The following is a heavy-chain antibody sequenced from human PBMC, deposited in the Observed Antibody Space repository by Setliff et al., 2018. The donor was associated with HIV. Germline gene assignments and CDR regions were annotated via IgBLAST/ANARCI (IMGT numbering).Heavy chain of an antibody. V-gene: IGHV1-69*06. D-gene: IGHD3-10*01. CDR3: ARERITITTGYYFDI. CDR2: IIPIFGTT. Sequence: GASVKVSCKASGGTFSSYAIHWVRQAPGQGLEWMGRIIPIFGTTNYAQKFQGRVTITADKSTSTAYMELSSLRSEDTAVYFCARERITITTGYYFDIWGQGTLVTVSS. CDR1: GGTFSSYA. J-gene: IGHJ4*02.